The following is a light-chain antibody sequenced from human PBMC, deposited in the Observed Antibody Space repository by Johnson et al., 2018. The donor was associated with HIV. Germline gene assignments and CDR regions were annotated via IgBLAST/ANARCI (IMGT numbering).Light chain of an antibody. CDR1: SSNIGNNY. Sequence: QPVLTQPPSVSAAPGQKVTISCSGSSSNIGNNYVSWYQQLPGTAPKLLIYDNNNRPSGIPYRFSGSKSGTSATLGITGLQTGDEADYYCGTWDSSLSAYVFGTGTKVTVL. CDR2: DNN. J-gene: IGLJ1*01. CDR3: GTWDSSLSAYV. V-gene: IGLV1-51*01.